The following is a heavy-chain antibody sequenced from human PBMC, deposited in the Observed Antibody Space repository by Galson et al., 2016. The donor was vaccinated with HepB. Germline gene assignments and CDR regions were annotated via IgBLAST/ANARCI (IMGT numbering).Heavy chain of an antibody. CDR3: ARVGYNYGSGSYYNGDDWYCDL. D-gene: IGHD3-10*01. CDR1: GFTFSSYG. Sequence: SLRLSRAASGFTFSSYGFHWVRPAPAKGLGRVAVIWHDGSNKYFADSVKGRFHISRDNSENTLYLQMNSLRAEDTAVYCCARVGYNYGSGSYYNGDDWYCDLWGRGTLVIVSS. J-gene: IGHJ2*01. CDR2: IWHDGSNK. V-gene: IGHV3-30*19.